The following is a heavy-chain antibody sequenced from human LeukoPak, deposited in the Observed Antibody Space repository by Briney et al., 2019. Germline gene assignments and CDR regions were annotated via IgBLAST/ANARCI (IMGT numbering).Heavy chain of an antibody. CDR1: GGSISSYY. J-gene: IGHJ4*02. CDR3: ARGRLGYYFDY. V-gene: IGHV4-59*01. D-gene: IGHD6-19*01. Sequence: SETLSLTCTVSGGSISSYYWSWIRQPPGKGLEWIGYIYYSGSTNYNPFLKSRVTISVDTSKNQFSLKLSSVTAADTAVYYCARGRLGYYFDYWGQGTLVTVSS. CDR2: IYYSGST.